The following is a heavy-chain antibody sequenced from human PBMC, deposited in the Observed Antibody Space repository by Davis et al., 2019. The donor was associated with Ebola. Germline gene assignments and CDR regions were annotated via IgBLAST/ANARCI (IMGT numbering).Heavy chain of an antibody. J-gene: IGHJ4*02. CDR3: ARGSDIVLVPAAFDY. CDR1: GYSISSGYY. Sequence: MPSETLSLTCTVSGYSISSGYYWGWIRQPPGKGLEWIGSIYHSGSTYYNPSLKSRVTISVDTSKNQFSLKLSSVTAADTAVYYCARGSDIVLVPAAFDYWGQGTLVTVSS. V-gene: IGHV4-38-2*02. CDR2: IYHSGST. D-gene: IGHD2-2*01.